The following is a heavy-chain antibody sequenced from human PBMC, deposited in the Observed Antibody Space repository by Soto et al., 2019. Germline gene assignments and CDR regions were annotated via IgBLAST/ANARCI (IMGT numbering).Heavy chain of an antibody. V-gene: IGHV3-15*01. J-gene: IGHJ4*02. Sequence: PGGSLRLSCAASGFTFSNAWMSWVRQAPGKGLEWVGRIKSKTDGGTTDYAAPVKGRFTISRDDSKNTLYLQMNSLKTEDTAVYYCRAVPPYYDFWSGYYDYWGQGTLVTVSS. CDR3: RAVPPYYDFWSGYYDY. CDR2: IKSKTDGGTT. D-gene: IGHD3-3*01. CDR1: GFTFSNAW.